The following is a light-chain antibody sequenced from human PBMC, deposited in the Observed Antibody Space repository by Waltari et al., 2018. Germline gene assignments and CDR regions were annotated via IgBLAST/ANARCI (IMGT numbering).Light chain of an antibody. CDR2: DVS. V-gene: IGLV2-14*01. J-gene: IGLJ3*02. CDR3: GSYTGSTTWV. Sequence: QSALTQPASVSGSPGQSITISCTGATSDAGGYNSVSWYQQRPGKAPKLLIFDVSNRPSGVFKRSSGSRSGNTASLTISGLQAEDEAAYYCGSYTGSTTWVFGGGTKLTVL. CDR1: TSDAGGYNS.